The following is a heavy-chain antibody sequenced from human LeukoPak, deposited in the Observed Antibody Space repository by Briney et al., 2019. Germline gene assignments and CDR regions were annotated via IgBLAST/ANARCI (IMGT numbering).Heavy chain of an antibody. D-gene: IGHD3-10*01. Sequence: GGSLRLSCAASGFTFSSYAMSWVRQAPGKGLEWVSAISGSGGSTYHADSVKGRFTISRDNSKNTLYLQMNSLRAEDTAVYYCAKGYYYGSGGYITPLGYWGQGTLVTVSS. V-gene: IGHV3-23*01. CDR1: GFTFSSYA. CDR2: ISGSGGST. J-gene: IGHJ4*02. CDR3: AKGYYYGSGGYITPLGY.